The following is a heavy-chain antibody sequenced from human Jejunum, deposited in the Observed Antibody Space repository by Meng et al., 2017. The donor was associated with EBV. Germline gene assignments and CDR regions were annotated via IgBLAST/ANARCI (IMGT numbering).Heavy chain of an antibody. V-gene: IGHV3-74*01. J-gene: IGHJ4*02. CDR1: GFTFSSCV. CDR2: INTDGSIT. Sequence: EVQLVESGGGLFHPAGSLTLACAGSGFTFSSCVMHWFRQAPGKGLGLFSRINTDGSITNCADSVKGRFTISRDNARNTLYLQMNSLRAEDTAMYYCAKDLSWNQADYWGQGILVTVSS. D-gene: IGHD1-14*01. CDR3: AKDLSWNQADY.